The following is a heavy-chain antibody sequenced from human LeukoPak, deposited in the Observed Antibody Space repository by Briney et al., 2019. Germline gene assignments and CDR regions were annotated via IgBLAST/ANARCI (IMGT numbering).Heavy chain of an antibody. V-gene: IGHV3-21*01. D-gene: IGHD6-6*01. CDR2: ITGSSSYI. J-gene: IGHJ4*02. Sequence: GGSLRLSCAASLFTFSTYYMNWVRQAPGKGLEWVSFITGSSSYIYYTDSVKGRFTISRDNAKNSLFLQMNSLRDEDTAVYYCASGFSSSPYFDYWGQGTLVTVSS. CDR1: LFTFSTYY. CDR3: ASGFSSSPYFDY.